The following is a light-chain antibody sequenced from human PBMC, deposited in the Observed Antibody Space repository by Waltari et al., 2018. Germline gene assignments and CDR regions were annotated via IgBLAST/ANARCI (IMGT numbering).Light chain of an antibody. Sequence: QPALTQPASVSGSPGQSITLSCTGTSSDVGNYNVVSCYQQYPGKPPKFIIYEVSEGPSGVSHRFSGSNSGNTGSLTISGLQAEDEADYYCCSYAGGTTYVFGTGTKVTVL. J-gene: IGLJ1*01. CDR2: EVS. CDR1: SSDVGNYNV. V-gene: IGLV2-23*02. CDR3: CSYAGGTTYV.